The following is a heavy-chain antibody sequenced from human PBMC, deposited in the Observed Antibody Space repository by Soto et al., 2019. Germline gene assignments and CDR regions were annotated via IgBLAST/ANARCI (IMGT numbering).Heavy chain of an antibody. J-gene: IGHJ4*02. D-gene: IGHD3-22*01. Sequence: GGSLRLSCAASGFTFSSYAMHWVRQAPGKGLEWVAVISYDGSNKYYADSVKGRFTISRDNSKNTLYLQMNSLRAEDTAVYYCARVGYYDSSGYYLYYFDYWGQGTLVTVSS. CDR3: ARVGYYDSSGYYLYYFDY. CDR1: GFTFSSYA. V-gene: IGHV3-30-3*01. CDR2: ISYDGSNK.